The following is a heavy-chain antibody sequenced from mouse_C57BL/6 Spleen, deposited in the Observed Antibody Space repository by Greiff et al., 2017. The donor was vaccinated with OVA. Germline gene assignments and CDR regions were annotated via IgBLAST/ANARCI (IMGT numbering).Heavy chain of an antibody. J-gene: IGHJ4*01. D-gene: IGHD2-12*01. Sequence: QVQLQQSGAELVRPGASVKLSCKASGYTFTDYYINWVKQRPGQGLEWIARIYPGSGSTYYNEKFKGKATLTVDKSSSTAYMLLSSLTSEDSAVYFCARSPYTYYAMDYWGQGTSVTVSS. CDR2: IYPGSGST. CDR3: ARSPYTYYAMDY. V-gene: IGHV1-75*01. CDR1: GYTFTDYY.